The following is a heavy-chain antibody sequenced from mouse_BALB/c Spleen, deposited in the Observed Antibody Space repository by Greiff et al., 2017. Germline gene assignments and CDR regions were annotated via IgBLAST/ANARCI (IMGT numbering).Heavy chain of an antibody. Sequence: QVQLQQSGAELVRPGTSVKVSCKASGYAFTNYLIEWVKQRPGQGLEWIGVINPGSGGTNYNEKFKGKATLTADKSSSTAYMQLSSLTSDESAVYFCARGGTGDYWGQGTSVTVSS. J-gene: IGHJ4*01. CDR3: ARGGTGDY. CDR1: GYAFTNYL. CDR2: INPGSGGT. D-gene: IGHD3-3*01. V-gene: IGHV1-54*01.